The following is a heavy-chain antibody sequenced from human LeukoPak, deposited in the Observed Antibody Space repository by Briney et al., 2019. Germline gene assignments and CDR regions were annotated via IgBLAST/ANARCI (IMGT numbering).Heavy chain of an antibody. CDR3: AREGSDGYKSS. Sequence: GGSLRLSCAASGFPFRNYVMSWVRQAPGKGLEWVSYINHNGETIYYADSVKGRFTISRDNGKNSLYLQMNSLRAEDTAVYYCAREGSDGYKSSWGQGTLVTVSS. V-gene: IGHV3-48*01. CDR1: GFPFRNYV. CDR2: INHNGETI. J-gene: IGHJ5*02. D-gene: IGHD5-24*01.